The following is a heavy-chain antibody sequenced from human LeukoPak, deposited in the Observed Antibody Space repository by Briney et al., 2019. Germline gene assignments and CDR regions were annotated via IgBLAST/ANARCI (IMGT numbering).Heavy chain of an antibody. V-gene: IGHV4-4*07. D-gene: IGHD1-14*01. J-gene: IGHJ4*02. CDR2: IYTSGST. CDR3: ARDRSTGHRDLDFDY. Sequence: RPSETLSLTCTVSGGSISSYYWSWIRQPAGKGLEWIGRIYTSGSTNYNPSLKSRVTMSVDTSKNQFSLKLSSVTAADTAVYYCARDRSTGHRDLDFDYWSQGTLVTVSS. CDR1: GGSISSYY.